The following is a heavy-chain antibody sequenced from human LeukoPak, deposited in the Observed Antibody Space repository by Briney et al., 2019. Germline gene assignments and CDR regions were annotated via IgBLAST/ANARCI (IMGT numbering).Heavy chain of an antibody. D-gene: IGHD6-13*01. CDR3: AKDPLGSSSGYYGMDV. CDR1: GFTFSSYG. Sequence: GGSLRLSCAASGFTFSSYGMHWVRQAPGKGLEWVAVISYDGSNKYYADSVKGRFTISRDNSKNTLYLQMNSLRAEDTAVYYCAKDPLGSSSGYYGMDVWGQGTTVTVSS. CDR2: ISYDGSNK. J-gene: IGHJ6*02. V-gene: IGHV3-30*18.